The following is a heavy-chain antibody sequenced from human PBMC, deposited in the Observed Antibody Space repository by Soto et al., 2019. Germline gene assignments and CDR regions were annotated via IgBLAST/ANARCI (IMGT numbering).Heavy chain of an antibody. Sequence: QTLSLTFAISGDSVSSNTASWNWIRQSPSRGLEWLGRTYFRSKWYNDYAVSVKSRIIINPDTSNNQFSLQLNSVTPEDTAVYFCAKGDNLGPKTGYAFDPWGQGIMVTVSS. CDR3: AKGDNLGPKTGYAFDP. D-gene: IGHD5-12*01. CDR1: GDSVSSNTAS. J-gene: IGHJ5*02. V-gene: IGHV6-1*01. CDR2: TYFRSKWYN.